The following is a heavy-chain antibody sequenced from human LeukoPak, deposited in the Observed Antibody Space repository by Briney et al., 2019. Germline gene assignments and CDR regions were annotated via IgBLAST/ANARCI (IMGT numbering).Heavy chain of an antibody. CDR3: AKVVDSSGYYYRLRYYFDY. J-gene: IGHJ4*02. V-gene: IGHV3-23*01. CDR2: ISGSGGST. CDR1: GFTFSSYA. Sequence: GVSLRLSCAASGFTFSSYAMSWVRQAPGKGLEWVSAISGSGGSTYYADSVKGRFTISRDNSKNTLYLQMNSLRAEDTAVYYCAKVVDSSGYYYRLRYYFDYWGQGTLVTVPS. D-gene: IGHD3-22*01.